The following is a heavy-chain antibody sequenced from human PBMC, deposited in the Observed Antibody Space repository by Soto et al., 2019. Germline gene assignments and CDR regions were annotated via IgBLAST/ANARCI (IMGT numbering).Heavy chain of an antibody. V-gene: IGHV1-3*01. CDR1: RYTFTSYA. Sequence: GASVKVSCKASRYTFTSYAMHWVRQAPGQRLEWMGWINAGNGNTKDSQKFQGRVTITRDTSASTAYMELSSPRSEDTAVHYCAREEWSRGMDVWGQGTTVTVSS. CDR3: AREEWSRGMDV. CDR2: INAGNGNT. J-gene: IGHJ6*02. D-gene: IGHD3-3*01.